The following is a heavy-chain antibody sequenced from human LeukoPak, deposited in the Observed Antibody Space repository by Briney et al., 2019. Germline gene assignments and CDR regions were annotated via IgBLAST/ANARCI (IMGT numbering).Heavy chain of an antibody. CDR1: GFTFSSYG. V-gene: IGHV3-30*02. CDR3: STGPRSLIY. Sequence: GGSLRLSCAASGFTFSSYGMHWVRQAPGKGLEWVAFIRYDGSNKYYADSVKGRFTISRDNAKNSLYLQMNSLRPEDTALYYCSTGPRSLIYWGHGTLVTVSS. CDR2: IRYDGSNK. J-gene: IGHJ4*01.